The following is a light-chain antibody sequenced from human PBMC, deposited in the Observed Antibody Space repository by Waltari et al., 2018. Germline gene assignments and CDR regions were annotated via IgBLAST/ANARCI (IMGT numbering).Light chain of an antibody. Sequence: QLVLTQSPSASASLGASVKLTCTLSSGHSSNVIAWLQHQPEKGPWYLMKVNSDGRHSKGDKIPDRFSGSSSGAEHYLTISSLQSEDEADYYCQTGGHGTWVFGGGTKLTVL. CDR2: VNSDGRH. CDR1: SGHSSNV. V-gene: IGLV4-69*01. CDR3: QTGGHGTWV. J-gene: IGLJ3*02.